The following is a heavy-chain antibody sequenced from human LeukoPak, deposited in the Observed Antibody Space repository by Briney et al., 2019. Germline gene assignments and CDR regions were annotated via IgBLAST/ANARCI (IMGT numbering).Heavy chain of an antibody. D-gene: IGHD3-22*01. V-gene: IGHV3-33*01. CDR1: GFTFSSYG. J-gene: IGHJ3*02. Sequence: GGSLRLSCAASGFTFSSYGMHWVRQAPGKGLEWVAVIWYDGSNKYYADSVKGRFTISRDNSKNTLYLQMNSLRAEDTAVYYCARVAQKSYDSSGYYSGAFDIWGQGTMVAVSS. CDR3: ARVAQKSYDSSGYYSGAFDI. CDR2: IWYDGSNK.